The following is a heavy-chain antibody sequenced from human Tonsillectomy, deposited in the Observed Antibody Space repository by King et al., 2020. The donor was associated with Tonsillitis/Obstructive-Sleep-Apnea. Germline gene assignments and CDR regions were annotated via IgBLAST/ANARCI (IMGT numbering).Heavy chain of an antibody. CDR2: IYYSGST. CDR1: GGSISSYY. D-gene: IGHD6-19*01. J-gene: IGHJ4*02. CDR3: ARRSSGWYGGQFLDY. V-gene: IGHV4-59*08. Sequence: QLQESGPGLVKPSETLSLTCTVSGGSISSYYWSWIRQPPGKGLEWIGYIYYSGSTNYNPSLKSRVTISVDTSKNQFSLKLSSVTAADTAVYYCARRSSGWYGGQFLDYWGQGTLVTVSS.